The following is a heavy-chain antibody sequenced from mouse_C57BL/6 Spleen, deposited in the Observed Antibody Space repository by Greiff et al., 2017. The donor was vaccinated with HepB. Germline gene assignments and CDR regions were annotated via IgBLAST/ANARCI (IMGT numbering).Heavy chain of an antibody. J-gene: IGHJ2*01. Sequence: QVQLQQPGAELVRPGSSVKLSCKASGYTFTSYWMDWVKQRPGQGLEWIGNIYPSDSETHYNQKFKDKATLTVDKSSSTAYMQLSSLTSEDSAVYYCAREAYGSSYWVQGTTLTVSS. V-gene: IGHV1-61*01. CDR2: IYPSDSET. D-gene: IGHD1-1*01. CDR1: GYTFTSYW. CDR3: AREAYGSSY.